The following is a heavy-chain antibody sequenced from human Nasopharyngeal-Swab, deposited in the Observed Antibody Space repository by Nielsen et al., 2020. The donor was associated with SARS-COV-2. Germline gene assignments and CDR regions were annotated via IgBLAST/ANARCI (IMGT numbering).Heavy chain of an antibody. J-gene: IGHJ6*02. V-gene: IGHV5-10-1*01. Sequence: GESLKISCKGSGYSFTSYWIGWVRQMPGKGLEWMGRIDPSDSYTNYSPSFQGHVTISADKSISTAYLQWSSLKASDTAMYYCARPNYCSGGSCYAQNYYYYYGMDVWGQGTTVTVSS. CDR2: IDPSDSYT. D-gene: IGHD2-15*01. CDR3: ARPNYCSGGSCYAQNYYYYYGMDV. CDR1: GYSFTSYW.